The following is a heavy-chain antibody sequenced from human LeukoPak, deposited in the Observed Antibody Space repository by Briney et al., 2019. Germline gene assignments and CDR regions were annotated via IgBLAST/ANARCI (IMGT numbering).Heavy chain of an antibody. Sequence: GGSLRLSCAASGFTLSSHYMSLVGQAPGKGLEWVSVIYSCGSTYYADSVKSRFTISRDNSKNTLYLQMNSLRAEDTAVYHCARDTVTTFRFRDYQHYGMDVWGQGTTVTVSS. CDR2: IYSCGST. V-gene: IGHV3-53*01. D-gene: IGHD4-17*01. J-gene: IGHJ6*02. CDR1: GFTLSSHY. CDR3: ARDTVTTFRFRDYQHYGMDV.